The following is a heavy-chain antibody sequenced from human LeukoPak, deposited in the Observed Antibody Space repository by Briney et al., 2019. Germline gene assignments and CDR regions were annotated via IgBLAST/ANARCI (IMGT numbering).Heavy chain of an antibody. CDR2: IRYDGFNK. J-gene: IGHJ3*02. CDR3: AKKTIVGATVDAFDI. D-gene: IGHD1-26*01. Sequence: PGGSLRLSCAASGFTFSNYGMRWVRQAPGKGLEWVASIRYDGFNKYYADSLKGRFTISRDNSKNTLYLQMNSLRAEDTAVYYCAKKTIVGATVDAFDIWGQGTMVIVSS. V-gene: IGHV3-30*02. CDR1: GFTFSNYG.